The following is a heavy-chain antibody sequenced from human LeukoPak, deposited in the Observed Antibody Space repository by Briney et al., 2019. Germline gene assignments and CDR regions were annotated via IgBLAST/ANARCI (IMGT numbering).Heavy chain of an antibody. Sequence: GGSLRLSCAASGFTFSSYSMNWVRQAPGKGLEWVSSISSSSSYIYYADSVKGRFTISRDNAKNSLYLQMNSLRAEDTAVYYCARDGGSSAIAFDIWGQGTMVTVSS. V-gene: IGHV3-21*01. CDR2: ISSSSSYI. J-gene: IGHJ3*02. CDR3: ARDGGSSAIAFDI. CDR1: GFTFSSYS. D-gene: IGHD6-25*01.